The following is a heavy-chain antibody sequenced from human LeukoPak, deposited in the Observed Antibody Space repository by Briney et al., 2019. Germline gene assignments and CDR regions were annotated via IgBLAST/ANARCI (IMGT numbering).Heavy chain of an antibody. Sequence: EASVKVSCKASGYTFTGYYLHWVRQAPGQGLEWMGWINPNSGGTTYAQTFQGRVTMTRDTSISTAYMELSRLRSDDTAVYYCAGEVVVAALRPRRQRNWFDPWGQGTLVTVSS. CDR2: INPNSGGT. CDR1: GYTFTGYY. CDR3: AGEVVVAALRPRRQRNWFDP. D-gene: IGHD2-2*01. J-gene: IGHJ5*02. V-gene: IGHV1-2*02.